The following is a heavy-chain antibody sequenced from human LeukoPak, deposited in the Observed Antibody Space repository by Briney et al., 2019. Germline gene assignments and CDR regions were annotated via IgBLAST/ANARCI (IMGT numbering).Heavy chain of an antibody. J-gene: IGHJ4*02. V-gene: IGHV1-69*13. CDR3: ARVGVGETGGRLFDY. Sequence: SVKVSCKASGGTFSNYAISWVRQAPGQGLEWMGGIIPIFGTTTYAQKFQGRVTITADESTSTAYMEMNSLRSEDTAVYYCARVGVGETGGRLFDYWGQGTLVTVSS. CDR2: IIPIFGTT. D-gene: IGHD1-26*01. CDR1: GGTFSNYA.